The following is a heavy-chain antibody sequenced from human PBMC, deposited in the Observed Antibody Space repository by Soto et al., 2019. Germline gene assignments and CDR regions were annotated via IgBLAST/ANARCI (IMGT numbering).Heavy chain of an antibody. Sequence: QVQLVQSGAEVKKPGSSVKVSCKASGGTFSSYAISWVRQAPGQGLEWMGGIIPIFGTANYAQKFQGRVTITADESTSTAYMELSSLRSEDTAVYYCARPVLRYLDWLSNLGDAFDIWGQGTMVTVSS. V-gene: IGHV1-69*01. CDR3: ARPVLRYLDWLSNLGDAFDI. CDR1: GGTFSSYA. D-gene: IGHD3-9*01. CDR2: IIPIFGTA. J-gene: IGHJ3*02.